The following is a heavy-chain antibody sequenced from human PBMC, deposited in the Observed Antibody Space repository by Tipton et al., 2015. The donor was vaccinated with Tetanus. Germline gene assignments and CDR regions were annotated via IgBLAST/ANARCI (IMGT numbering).Heavy chain of an antibody. D-gene: IGHD2-2*01. V-gene: IGHV4-39*01. CDR2: VYYDGSA. CDR1: GDSISSSEYY. J-gene: IGHJ5*02. Sequence: TLSLTCTVSGDSISSSEYYWGWIRQPPGEGLEWIASVYYDGSAYTNPSLKSQIAISIDTSGCQFSLKVHSVTAADTAFYYCTRHVVEAVPRWFDPWGQGTLVTVSS. CDR3: TRHVVEAVPRWFDP.